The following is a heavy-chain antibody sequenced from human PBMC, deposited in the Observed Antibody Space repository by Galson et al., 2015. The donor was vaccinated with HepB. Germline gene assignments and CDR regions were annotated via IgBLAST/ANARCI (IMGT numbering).Heavy chain of an antibody. D-gene: IGHD2-15*01. CDR2: ISGSGGST. V-gene: IGHV3-23*01. J-gene: IGHJ3*02. CDR3: AKGPCSGGSCYGWDAFDI. CDR1: GFTFSSYA. Sequence: SLRLSCAASGFTFSSYAMSWVRQAPGKGLEWVSAISGSGGSTYYADSVKGRFTISRDNSKNTLYLQMNSLRAEDTAVYYCAKGPCSGGSCYGWDAFDIWGQGTMVTVSS.